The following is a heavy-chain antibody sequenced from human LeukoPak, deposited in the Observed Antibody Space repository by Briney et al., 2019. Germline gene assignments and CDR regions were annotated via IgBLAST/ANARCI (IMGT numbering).Heavy chain of an antibody. CDR1: GFTFSSYE. CDR3: ARSRYDYIWGIDY. CDR2: LNSDGSST. D-gene: IGHD3-16*01. Sequence: GGSLRLSCAASGFTFSSYEMNWVRQAPGKGLVWVSRLNSDGSSTNYADSVKGRFTISRDNAKNTLYLQMNSLRDEDTAVFYCARSRYDYIWGIDYWGQGTLVTISS. V-gene: IGHV3-74*01. J-gene: IGHJ4*02.